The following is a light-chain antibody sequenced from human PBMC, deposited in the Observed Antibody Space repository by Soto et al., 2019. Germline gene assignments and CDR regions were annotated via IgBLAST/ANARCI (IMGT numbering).Light chain of an antibody. CDR1: QSISRY. J-gene: IGKJ5*01. CDR2: GAS. Sequence: DIQMTQSPSSLSASVGDRVTLTCRASQSISRYLNWYQQQPGKAPKLLIYGASTLQSGVPSRFSGSGSGTDFTLTISSLPPEDSATYYCQQSHSAITFGQGTRLEIK. V-gene: IGKV1-39*01. CDR3: QQSHSAIT.